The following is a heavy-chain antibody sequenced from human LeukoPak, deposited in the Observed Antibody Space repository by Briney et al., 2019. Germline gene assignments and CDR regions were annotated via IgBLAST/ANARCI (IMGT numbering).Heavy chain of an antibody. Sequence: PGGSLRLSCVVSGFTLSGNWMNWVRQAPGKGLEWVANIKQDGSEKYYVDSVKGRFTISRDNAKNSLYLQMNSLRAEDTAVYYCAKLGANGYYYYYYMDVWGKGTTVTISS. D-gene: IGHD1-26*01. CDR2: IKQDGSEK. V-gene: IGHV3-7*03. CDR3: AKLGANGYYYYYYMDV. CDR1: GFTLSGNW. J-gene: IGHJ6*03.